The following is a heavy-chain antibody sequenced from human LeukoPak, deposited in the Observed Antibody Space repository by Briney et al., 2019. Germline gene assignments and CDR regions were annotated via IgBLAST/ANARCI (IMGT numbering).Heavy chain of an antibody. CDR3: ARDLYYYDSSGDY. J-gene: IGHJ4*02. CDR1: GFTFSNYS. V-gene: IGHV3-21*01. Sequence: GGSLRLSCAASGFTFSNYSMNWVRQAPGKGLEWVSSISSSSSYIYYADSVKGRFTISRDNAKNSLYLQMNSLRAEDTAVYYCARDLYYYDSSGDYWGQGTLVTVSS. CDR2: ISSSSSYI. D-gene: IGHD3-22*01.